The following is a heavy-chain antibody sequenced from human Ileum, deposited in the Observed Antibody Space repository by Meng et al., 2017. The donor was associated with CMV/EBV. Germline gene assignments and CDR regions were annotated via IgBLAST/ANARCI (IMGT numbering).Heavy chain of an antibody. D-gene: IGHD5-18*01. Sequence: SVKVSCKASGGTFSSYSISWVRQAPGQGLEWMGRIIPLLGIANHAQKFQGRVTITADESTRTAYMELSSLRSEDTAVYYCARDKVPRGYSYDDGYNYGMDVWGQGTTVTVSS. V-gene: IGHV1-69*04. CDR2: IIPLLGIA. CDR1: GGTFSSYS. J-gene: IGHJ6*02. CDR3: ARDKVPRGYSYDDGYNYGMDV.